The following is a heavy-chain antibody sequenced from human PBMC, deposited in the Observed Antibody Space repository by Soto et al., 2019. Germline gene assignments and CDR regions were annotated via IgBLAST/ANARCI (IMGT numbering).Heavy chain of an antibody. CDR3: ARGVANQAAAAANWFDP. Sequence: QVQLQQWGAGLLKPSETLSLTCAVYGGSFSDYYWSWIRHPPGKGLEWIGEINHRGSTNYNSSLKSRVTIAVDTSNNQFSLKLTSVTAADTGVYYCARGVANQAAAAANWFDPWGQGTLVTVSS. CDR1: GGSFSDYY. J-gene: IGHJ5*02. V-gene: IGHV4-34*01. D-gene: IGHD6-13*01. CDR2: INHRGST.